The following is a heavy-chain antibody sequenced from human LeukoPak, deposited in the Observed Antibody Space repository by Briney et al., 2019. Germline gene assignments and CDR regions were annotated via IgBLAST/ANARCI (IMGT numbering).Heavy chain of an antibody. CDR2: ISGGGFST. J-gene: IGHJ4*02. CDR1: GFTFNNYA. V-gene: IGHV3-23*01. Sequence: GGTLRLFCAASGFTFNNYAMNWVREAPGKGLEWVSAISGGGFSTYYADSVRGRFTISRDNSKNTLFLQMSSLRAEDTAIYYCAKGIKLLNNYFDYWGQGTLVTVSS. D-gene: IGHD5-18*01. CDR3: AKGIKLLNNYFDY.